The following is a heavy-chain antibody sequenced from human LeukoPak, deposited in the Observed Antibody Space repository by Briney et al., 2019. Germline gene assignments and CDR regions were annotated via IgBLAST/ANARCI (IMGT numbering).Heavy chain of an antibody. D-gene: IGHD3-22*01. CDR1: GYTFTGYY. Sequence: ASVKVSCEASGYTFTGYYMHWVRQAPGQGLEWMGWINPNSGGTNYAQKFQGRVTMTRDTSISTAYMELSRLRSDDTAVYYCARENYYDSNESLDYWGQGTLVTVSS. CDR2: INPNSGGT. J-gene: IGHJ4*02. V-gene: IGHV1-2*02. CDR3: ARENYYDSNESLDY.